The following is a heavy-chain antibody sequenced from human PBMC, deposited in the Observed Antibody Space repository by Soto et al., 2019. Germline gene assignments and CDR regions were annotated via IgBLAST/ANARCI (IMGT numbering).Heavy chain of an antibody. CDR2: MNDSGST. CDR1: GGSFSGYY. J-gene: IGHJ4*02. Sequence: QVQLQQWGAGLLKPSETLSLTCAVSGGSFSGYYWSWIRQPPGKGLEWIGEMNDSGSTKYNASLESRVAISVDTSKGHFSLTLTSVTAADTAVYYCASPRWNYIYWGQGTLVGVSS. CDR3: ASPRWNYIY. D-gene: IGHD1-7*01. V-gene: IGHV4-34*01.